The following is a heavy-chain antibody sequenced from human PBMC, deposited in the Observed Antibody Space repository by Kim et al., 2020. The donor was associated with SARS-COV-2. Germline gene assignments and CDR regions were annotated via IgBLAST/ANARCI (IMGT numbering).Heavy chain of an antibody. D-gene: IGHD3-9*01. CDR3: AKDVRYFDWRDAFDI. J-gene: IGHJ3*02. Sequence: DSVKGRFTISRDKSKNTLYLQMSSLRVEDTAVYYCAKDVRYFDWRDAFDIWGQGTMVTVSS. V-gene: IGHV3-30*02.